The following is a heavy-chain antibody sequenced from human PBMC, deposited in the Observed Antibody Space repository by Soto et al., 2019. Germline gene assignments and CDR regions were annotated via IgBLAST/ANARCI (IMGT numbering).Heavy chain of an antibody. CDR1: GGPINSDGYY. CDR3: ARIEGYYRDFDY. J-gene: IGHJ4*02. CDR2: ISDSGRT. V-gene: IGHV4-31*03. D-gene: IGHD3-3*01. Sequence: PSETLSLTCTVSGGPINSDGYYWSWIRQLPGKGLEWIGYISDSGRTFYNPSLKSRVTILLHTSKRQFSLKLSPVTAADTAIYYCARIEGYYRDFDYWGQGTLVTVSS.